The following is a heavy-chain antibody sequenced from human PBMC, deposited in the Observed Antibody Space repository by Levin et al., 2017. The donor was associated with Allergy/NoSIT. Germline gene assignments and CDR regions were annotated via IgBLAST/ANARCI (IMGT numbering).Heavy chain of an antibody. D-gene: IGHD2-2*01. Sequence: SCAASGFTFSSYAMSWVRQAPGKGLEWVSAISGSGGSTYYADSVKGRFTISRDNSKNTLYLQMNSLRAEDTAVYYCAKDVSPDIVVVPAAMWAIGFDYWGQGTLVTVSS. CDR2: ISGSGGST. V-gene: IGHV3-23*01. J-gene: IGHJ4*02. CDR1: GFTFSSYA. CDR3: AKDVSPDIVVVPAAMWAIGFDY.